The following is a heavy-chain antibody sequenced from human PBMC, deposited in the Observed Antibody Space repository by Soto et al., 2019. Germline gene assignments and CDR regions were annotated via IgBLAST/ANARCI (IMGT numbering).Heavy chain of an antibody. Sequence: GGSLRLSCAASGFTFSSYGMHWVRQAPGKGLEWVAVIWYDGSNKYYADSVKGRFTISRDNSKNTLYLQMNSLRAEDTAVYYCARDWNHPDDILTGYLDYWGQGTLVTVSS. CDR1: GFTFSSYG. D-gene: IGHD3-9*01. CDR3: ARDWNHPDDILTGYLDY. V-gene: IGHV3-33*01. CDR2: IWYDGSNK. J-gene: IGHJ4*02.